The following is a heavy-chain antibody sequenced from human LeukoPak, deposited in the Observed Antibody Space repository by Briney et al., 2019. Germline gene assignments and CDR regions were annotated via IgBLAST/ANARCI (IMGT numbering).Heavy chain of an antibody. D-gene: IGHD3-10*01. CDR2: TYYTGST. CDR1: GGSISSDSYY. J-gene: IGHJ3*02. V-gene: IGHV4-39*01. CDR3: ASRYYYGSGSYPDAFDI. Sequence: PSETLSLTCTISGGSISSDSYYWGWLPPPPGKGLDWTGSTYYTGSTYYNPSLKSRVTISVDTSKNQFSLKLSSVTAADTAVYYCASRYYYGSGSYPDAFDIWGQGTMVTVSS.